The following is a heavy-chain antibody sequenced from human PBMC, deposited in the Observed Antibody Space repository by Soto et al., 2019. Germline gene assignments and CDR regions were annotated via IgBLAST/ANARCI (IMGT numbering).Heavy chain of an antibody. CDR2: IYYSGST. J-gene: IGHJ4*02. CDR1: GGSISIGGYY. CDR3: ARVGISITIFV. Sequence: SETLSLTCTVSGGSISIGGYYWSCIRQHPGKGLEWIGYIYYSGSTYYNPSLKSRVTISVDTSKNQFSLKLSSVTAADTAVYYCARVGISITIFVWGQGTLVTVSS. D-gene: IGHD3-3*01. V-gene: IGHV4-31*03.